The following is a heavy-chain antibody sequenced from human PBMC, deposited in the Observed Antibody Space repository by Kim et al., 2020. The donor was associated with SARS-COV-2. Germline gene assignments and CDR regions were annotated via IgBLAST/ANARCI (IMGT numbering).Heavy chain of an antibody. D-gene: IGHD4-17*01. CDR1: GFTFGDYA. V-gene: IGHV3-9*01. CDR2: ISWNSGSI. Sequence: GGSLRLSYAASGFTFGDYAMHWVRQAPGKGLEWVSGISWNSGSIGYADSVKGRFTISRDNAKNSLYLQMNSLRAEDTALYYCAKMGYGDYEIQHWGQGTLVTVSS. CDR3: AKMGYGDYEIQH. J-gene: IGHJ1*01.